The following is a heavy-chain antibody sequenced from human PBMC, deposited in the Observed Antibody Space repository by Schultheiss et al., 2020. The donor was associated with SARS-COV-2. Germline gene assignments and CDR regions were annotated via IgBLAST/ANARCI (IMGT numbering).Heavy chain of an antibody. CDR1: GFTFSSYA. V-gene: IGHV3-48*01. CDR2: ISSSGSTI. Sequence: GGSLRLSCAASGFTFSSYAMSWVRQAPGKGLEWVSYISSSGSTIYYADSVKGRFTISRDNSKNTLYLQMNSLRAEDTAVYYCARGSSSIYYGMDVWGQGTTVTVSS. D-gene: IGHD6-13*01. J-gene: IGHJ6*02. CDR3: ARGSSSIYYGMDV.